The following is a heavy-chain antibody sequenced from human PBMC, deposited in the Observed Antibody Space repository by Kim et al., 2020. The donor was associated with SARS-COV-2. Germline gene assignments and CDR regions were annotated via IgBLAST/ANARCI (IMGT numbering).Heavy chain of an antibody. J-gene: IGHJ4*02. Sequence: RFPISRDNAKNTLYLQMNRLRAEDTAVYYCARGGHRQYYYDSSGYYPIDYWGQGTLVTVSS. V-gene: IGHV3-74*01. D-gene: IGHD3-22*01. CDR3: ARGGHRQYYYDSSGYYPIDY.